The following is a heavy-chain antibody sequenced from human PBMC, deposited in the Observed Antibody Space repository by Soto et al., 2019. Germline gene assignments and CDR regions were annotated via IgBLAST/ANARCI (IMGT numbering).Heavy chain of an antibody. CDR3: AKEGYFDWLPTHFDY. CDR2: ISGSGGST. Sequence: PGGSLRLSCAASGFTFSSYAMSWVRQAPGKGLEWVSAISGSGGSTYYADSVKGRFTISRDDSKNTLYLQMNSLRAEDTAVYYCAKEGYFDWLPTHFDYWGQGTLVTVSS. V-gene: IGHV3-23*01. CDR1: GFTFSSYA. D-gene: IGHD3-9*01. J-gene: IGHJ4*02.